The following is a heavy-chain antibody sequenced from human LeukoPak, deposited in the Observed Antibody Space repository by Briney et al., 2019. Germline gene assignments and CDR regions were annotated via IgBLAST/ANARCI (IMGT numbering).Heavy chain of an antibody. CDR2: IYSDGSST. CDR3: AKSGYRSSWHLHFDY. V-gene: IGHV3-74*01. Sequence: GGSLRLSCAASGFTFSSYWMHWVRQAPGKGLVWVSRIYSDGSSTNYADSVKGRFTISRDNAKNTLYLQMNSLRAEDTAVYYCAKSGYRSSWHLHFDYWGQGTLVTVSS. J-gene: IGHJ4*02. D-gene: IGHD6-13*01. CDR1: GFTFSSYW.